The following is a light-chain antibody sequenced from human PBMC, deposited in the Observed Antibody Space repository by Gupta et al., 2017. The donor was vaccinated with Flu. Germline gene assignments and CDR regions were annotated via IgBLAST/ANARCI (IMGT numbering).Light chain of an antibody. CDR3: QQYGRAPRT. Sequence: ETVLTQFPDTLSLSPGERATLSCRASQTLRSSDLGWYQQKPGQSPRFLIYGASNRASGVPDRFSASGSGTDFTRTSNELEPEDCAVYLCQQYGRAPRTFGQGTKVEVK. J-gene: IGKJ1*01. CDR1: QTLRSSD. CDR2: GAS. V-gene: IGKV3-20*01.